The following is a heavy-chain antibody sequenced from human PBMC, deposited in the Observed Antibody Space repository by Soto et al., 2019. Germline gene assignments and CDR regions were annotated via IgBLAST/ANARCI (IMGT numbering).Heavy chain of an antibody. CDR3: ARGPPPPIAVTGYFDY. J-gene: IGHJ4*02. V-gene: IGHV3-74*01. Sequence: GGSLRLSCAVSGFSFSWYWMHWVRQAPGKGLVWVSRSNFDGSSTSYADSVKGRFTISRDNAKNTLYLQMNSLRVEDTALYYCARGPPPPIAVTGYFDYWGQGIMVTAPQ. CDR1: GFSFSWYW. CDR2: SNFDGSST. D-gene: IGHD6-19*01.